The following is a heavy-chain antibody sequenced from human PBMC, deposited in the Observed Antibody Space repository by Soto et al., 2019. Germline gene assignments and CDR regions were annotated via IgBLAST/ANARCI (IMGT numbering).Heavy chain of an antibody. D-gene: IGHD6-13*01. Sequence: QVQLVESGGGVVQPGRSLRLSCAASGFTFSSYGMHWVRQAPGKGLEWVAVIYYDGSNKYYADSVKGRFTISRDNSKNSLYLQMNSIRAEDTAVFSCARSQYSSSWYPFDYWGQGTLVTVAS. J-gene: IGHJ4*02. CDR2: IYYDGSNK. CDR1: GFTFSSYG. V-gene: IGHV3-33*01. CDR3: ARSQYSSSWYPFDY.